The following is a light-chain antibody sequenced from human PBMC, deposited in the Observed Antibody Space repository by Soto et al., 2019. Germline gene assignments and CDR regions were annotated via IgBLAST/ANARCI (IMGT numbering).Light chain of an antibody. V-gene: IGKV1-5*01. J-gene: IGKJ1*01. CDR1: QSINNW. CDR3: QQYKTYWT. Sequence: DIQLPQSPSTLSASVGDRVTITCRASQSINNWLAWYQQKPGKAPNLLIYDASSLESGVPSRFSGSGSGTEFTLTISTLQPDDFATYYCQQYKTYWTFGQGTKVEIK. CDR2: DAS.